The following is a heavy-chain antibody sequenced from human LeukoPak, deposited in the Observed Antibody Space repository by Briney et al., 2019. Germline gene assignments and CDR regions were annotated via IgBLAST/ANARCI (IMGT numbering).Heavy chain of an antibody. J-gene: IGHJ4*02. Sequence: SETLSLTCTVSGGSISSYYGSWIRQPPGKGLEWIGYIYYSGSTNYNPSLKSRVTISVDTSKNQFSLKLSSVTAADTAVYYCARHGHLGIAVAGPTFDYWGQGTLVTVSS. D-gene: IGHD6-19*01. V-gene: IGHV4-59*08. CDR3: ARHGHLGIAVAGPTFDY. CDR1: GGSISSYY. CDR2: IYYSGST.